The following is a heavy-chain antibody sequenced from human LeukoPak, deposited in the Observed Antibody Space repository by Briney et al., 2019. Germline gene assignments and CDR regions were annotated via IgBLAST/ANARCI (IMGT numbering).Heavy chain of an antibody. V-gene: IGHV3-21*01. CDR1: GFTFSSYS. CDR3: ARVLYGDYSSSQH. CDR2: ISSSSSYI. J-gene: IGHJ1*01. Sequence: GGSLRLSCAASGFTFSSYSMNWVRQAPGKGLEGVSSISSSSSYIYYADSVKGRFTISRDNAKNSLYLQMNSLRAEDTAVYYCARVLYGDYSSSQHWGQGTLVTVSS. D-gene: IGHD4-17*01.